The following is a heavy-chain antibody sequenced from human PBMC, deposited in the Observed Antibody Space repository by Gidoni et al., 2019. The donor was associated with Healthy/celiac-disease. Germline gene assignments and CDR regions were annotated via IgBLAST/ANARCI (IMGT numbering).Heavy chain of an antibody. CDR2: ISWNSGSI. CDR1: GFPFDDYA. D-gene: IGHD4-17*01. CDR3: AKNPEPYGDYRGRGWYFDL. V-gene: IGHV3-9*01. J-gene: IGHJ2*01. Sequence: EVQLVESGGGLVQPGRSLRLSCAASGFPFDDYAMHWVRQAPGKGLEWVSGISWNSGSIGYADSVKGRFTISRDNAKNSLYLQMNSLRAEDTALYYCAKNPEPYGDYRGRGWYFDLWGRGTLVTVSS.